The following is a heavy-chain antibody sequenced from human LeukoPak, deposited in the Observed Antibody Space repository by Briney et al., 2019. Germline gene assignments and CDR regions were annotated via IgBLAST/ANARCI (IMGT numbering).Heavy chain of an antibody. J-gene: IGHJ4*02. V-gene: IGHV5-51*01. CDR2: IYPGDSDT. Sequence: GESLKISCKGSGYSFTSYWIGWVRQLPGKGLEWMGIIYPGDSDTRYSPSFQGQVTISADKSISTAYLQWSSLKASDTAMYYCASLRYFDWFEPLPDYWGQGTLVTVSS. CDR3: ASLRYFDWFEPLPDY. CDR1: GYSFTSYW. D-gene: IGHD3-9*01.